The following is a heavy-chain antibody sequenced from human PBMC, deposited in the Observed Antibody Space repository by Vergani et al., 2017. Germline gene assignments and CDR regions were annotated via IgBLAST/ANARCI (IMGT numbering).Heavy chain of an antibody. J-gene: IGHJ5*02. Sequence: QVQLQQWGAGLLKPSETLSLTCTVSGGSISSSSYYWGWIRQPPGKGLEWIGSIYYSGSTYYNPSLKSRVTISVDTSKNQFSLKLSSVTAADTAVYYCASLGVVAATANWFDPWGQGTLVTVSS. D-gene: IGHD2-15*01. CDR2: IYYSGST. CDR3: ASLGVVAATANWFDP. CDR1: GGSISSSSYY. V-gene: IGHV4-39*07.